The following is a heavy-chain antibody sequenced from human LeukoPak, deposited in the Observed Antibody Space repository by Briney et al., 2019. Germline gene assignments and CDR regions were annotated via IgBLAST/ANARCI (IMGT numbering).Heavy chain of an antibody. CDR3: ARYGDYGAFDI. V-gene: IGHV3-48*01. D-gene: IGHD4-17*01. CDR1: GFTFSSYA. Sequence: GESLRLSCAASGFTFSSYAMSWVRQAPGKGLEWVSYISGSSSTRYYADSVKGRFTISRDNAKNSLYLQMNSLRAEDTSVYYCARYGDYGAFDIWGQGTMVTVSS. CDR2: ISGSSSTR. J-gene: IGHJ3*02.